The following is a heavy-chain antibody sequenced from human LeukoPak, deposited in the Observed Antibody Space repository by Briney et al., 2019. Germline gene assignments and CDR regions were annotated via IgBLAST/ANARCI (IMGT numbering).Heavy chain of an antibody. CDR1: GFTFSSYS. V-gene: IGHV3-48*02. Sequence: GGSLRLSCAASGFTFSSYSMNWVRQAPGKGLEWVSYISSSSSTIYYADSVKGRFTISRDNAKNSLYLQMNSLRDEDTAVYYCARGGPRSSSSVGEVFYYWGQGTLVTVSS. CDR2: ISSSSSTI. CDR3: ARGGPRSSSSVGEVFYY. D-gene: IGHD6-6*01. J-gene: IGHJ4*02.